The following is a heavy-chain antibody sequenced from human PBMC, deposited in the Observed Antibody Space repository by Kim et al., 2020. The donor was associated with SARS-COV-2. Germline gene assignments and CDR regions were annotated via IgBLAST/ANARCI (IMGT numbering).Heavy chain of an antibody. CDR1: GYTLTELS. V-gene: IGHV1-24*01. CDR2: FDAEDGET. Sequence: ASVKVSCKVSGYTLTELSMHWVRQAPGKGLEWMGGFDAEDGETIYAQKFQGRVTMTKDTSTDTAYMELSSLRSEDTAVYYCATASSTFYYYYYDMDDWGQ. CDR3: ATASSTFYYYYYDMDD. J-gene: IGHJ6*02. D-gene: IGHD6-6*01.